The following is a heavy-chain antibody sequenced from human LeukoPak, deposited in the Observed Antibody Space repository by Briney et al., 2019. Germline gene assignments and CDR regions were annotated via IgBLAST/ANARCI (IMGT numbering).Heavy chain of an antibody. CDR3: AKDIRPRDNWADGFHF. D-gene: IGHD1-20*01. CDR2: ITGDGGST. Sequence: GGSMRLSCAAAGFTSDDYSMHWVRQAPGKVLEWVSLITGDGGSTYFADYVKRRITISRDNSKNALYLQVNSLRTEDTASYYCAKDIRPRDNWADGFHFWGLGTMVTVSS. J-gene: IGHJ3*01. CDR1: GFTSDDYS. V-gene: IGHV3-43*02.